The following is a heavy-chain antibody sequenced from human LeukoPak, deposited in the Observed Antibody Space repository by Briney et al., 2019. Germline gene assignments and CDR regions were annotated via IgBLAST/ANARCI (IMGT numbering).Heavy chain of an antibody. CDR1: GGSISSYY. J-gene: IGHJ6*02. Sequence: SETLSLTCTVSGGSISSYYWSWIRQPAGKGLEWIGRIYTSGSTNYNPSLKSRVTISVDTSKNQFSLKLSSVTAADTAVYYCARLMRAGYSSSWSLSGYYYGMDVWGQGTTVTVSS. V-gene: IGHV4-4*07. CDR2: IYTSGST. CDR3: ARLMRAGYSSSWSLSGYYYGMDV. D-gene: IGHD6-13*01.